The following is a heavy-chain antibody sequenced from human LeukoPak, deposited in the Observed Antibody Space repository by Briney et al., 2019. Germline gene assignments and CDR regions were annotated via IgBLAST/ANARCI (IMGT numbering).Heavy chain of an antibody. D-gene: IGHD3-3*01. Sequence: PSETLSLTCAVSGYSISSGYYWGWIRQPPGKGLEWIGSIYHSGSTYYNPSLKSRVTISVDTSKNQFSLKLSSVTAADTAVYYCARTYYDFWSGSPEGNWYFDLCGRGTLVTVSS. CDR3: ARTYYDFWSGSPEGNWYFDL. J-gene: IGHJ2*01. CDR2: IYHSGST. CDR1: GYSISSGYY. V-gene: IGHV4-38-2*01.